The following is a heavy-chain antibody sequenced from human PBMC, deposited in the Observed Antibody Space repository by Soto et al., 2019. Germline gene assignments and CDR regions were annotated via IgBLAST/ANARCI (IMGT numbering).Heavy chain of an antibody. CDR2: IHSSGGT. D-gene: IGHD2-15*01. V-gene: IGHV4-39*02. J-gene: IGHJ4*02. Sequence: ETLSLTCTVSGASIKSRNYFWGWIRQPPGKGLEFVGSIHSSGGTYYNPSLKSRVTVSVDLSNSHFSLSLKSLTATDTAVYYCGRLAEAATGHTDFDFWGQGTLVTVSS. CDR1: GASIKSRNYF. CDR3: GRLAEAATGHTDFDF.